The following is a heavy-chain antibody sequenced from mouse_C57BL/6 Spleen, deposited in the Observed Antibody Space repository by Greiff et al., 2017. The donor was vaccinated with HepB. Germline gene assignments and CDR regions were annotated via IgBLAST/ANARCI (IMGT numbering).Heavy chain of an antibody. CDR3: ARSGDYDPFDY. J-gene: IGHJ2*01. D-gene: IGHD2-4*01. V-gene: IGHV1-64*01. CDR2: IHPNSGST. Sequence: QVQLQQSGAELVKPGASVKLSCKASGYTFTSYWMHWVKQRPGQGLEWIGMIHPNSGSTNYNEKFKSKATLTVDKSSSTAYMQLSSLTSEDSAVYYCARSGDYDPFDYWGQGTTLTVSS. CDR1: GYTFTSYW.